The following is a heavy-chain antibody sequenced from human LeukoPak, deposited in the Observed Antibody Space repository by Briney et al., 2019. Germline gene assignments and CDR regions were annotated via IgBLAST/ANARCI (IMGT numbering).Heavy chain of an antibody. J-gene: IGHJ4*02. V-gene: IGHV3-30*03. CDR3: ARDPRGPTGYDSSARDTFDY. Sequence: TLSLTCAVSGGSISSNWWSWVRQPPGKGLEWVAVVLYDGTMQYYADSVKSRFTASRDNAYNTLYLQMRSLRADDTAVYYCARDPRGPTGYDSSARDTFDYWGQGTLVTVSS. CDR2: VLYDGTMQ. CDR1: GGSISSNW. D-gene: IGHD3-22*01.